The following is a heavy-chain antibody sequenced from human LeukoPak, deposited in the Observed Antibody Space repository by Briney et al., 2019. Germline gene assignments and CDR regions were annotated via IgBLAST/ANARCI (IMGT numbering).Heavy chain of an antibody. CDR2: ISGLSGRT. D-gene: IGHD4-17*01. Sequence: GGTLRLSSATSGFSFSSYGMSWVRQAPGKGLEWVSSISGLSGRTYYADSVKGRVTISRDNSKNALSLQMNSLRAEDTAVYYSAKDFGDFFPPLFDSWGHGTLVTVSS. CDR3: AKDFGDFFPPLFDS. CDR1: GFSFSSYG. V-gene: IGHV3-23*01. J-gene: IGHJ4*01.